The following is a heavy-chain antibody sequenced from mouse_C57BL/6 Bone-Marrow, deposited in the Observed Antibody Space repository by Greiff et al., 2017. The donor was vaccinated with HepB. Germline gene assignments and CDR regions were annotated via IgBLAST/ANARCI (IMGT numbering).Heavy chain of an antibody. D-gene: IGHD2-1*01. CDR2: IDPENGDT. Sequence: EVQRVESGAELVRPGASVKLSCTASGFNIKDYYMHWVKQRPEQGLEWIGWIDPENGDTEYASKFQGKATITADTSSNTAYLQLSSLTSEDTAVYYCTTVYYGNYGGGFDYWGQGTTLTVSS. J-gene: IGHJ2*01. CDR1: GFNIKDYY. V-gene: IGHV14-4*01. CDR3: TTVYYGNYGGGFDY.